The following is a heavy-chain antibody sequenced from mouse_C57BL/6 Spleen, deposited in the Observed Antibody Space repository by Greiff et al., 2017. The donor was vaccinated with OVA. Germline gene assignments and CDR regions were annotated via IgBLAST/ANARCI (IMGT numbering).Heavy chain of an antibody. CDR1: GFTFSDYG. D-gene: IGHD1-1*01. Sequence: EVKVVESGGGLVKPGGSLKLSCAASGFTFSDYGMHWVRQAPEKGLEWVAYISSGSSTIYYADTVKGRFTISRDNAKNTLFLQMTSLRSEDTAMYYCARGDYGSPYYAMDYWGQGTSVTVSS. CDR3: ARGDYGSPYYAMDY. CDR2: ISSGSSTI. V-gene: IGHV5-17*01. J-gene: IGHJ4*01.